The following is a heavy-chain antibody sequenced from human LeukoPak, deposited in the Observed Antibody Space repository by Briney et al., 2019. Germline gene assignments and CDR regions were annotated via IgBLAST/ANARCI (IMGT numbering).Heavy chain of an antibody. CDR1: GFTFSDMW. Sequence: PGGPLRPSCVGAGFTFSDMWMSSVHPNPRKGPECVSSIKKDGSQKYYVYSVRGRCTISRDNAQNSLYLQMRSLRVEDTAIYSCARVGWELLHLHSDPWGQGTLVTVSS. V-gene: IGHV3-7*03. J-gene: IGHJ5*02. CDR3: ARVGWELLHLHSDP. D-gene: IGHD1-26*01. CDR2: IKKDGSQK.